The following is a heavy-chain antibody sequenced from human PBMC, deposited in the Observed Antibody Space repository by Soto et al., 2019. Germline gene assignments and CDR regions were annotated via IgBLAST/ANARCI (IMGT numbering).Heavy chain of an antibody. J-gene: IGHJ4*02. CDR2: IYYSGST. V-gene: IGHV4-59*01. CDR3: ARVGYSSGPYFDY. CDR1: GGSISSYY. D-gene: IGHD5-18*01. Sequence: SETLSLTCTVSGGSISSYYWSWIRQPPGKGLEWIGYIYYSGSTNYNPSLKSRVTISVDTSKNQFSLKLSSVTAADTAVYYCARVGYSSGPYFDYWGQGTLVTVSS.